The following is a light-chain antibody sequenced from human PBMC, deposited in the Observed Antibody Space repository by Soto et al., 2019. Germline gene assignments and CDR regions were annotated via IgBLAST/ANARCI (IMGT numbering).Light chain of an antibody. CDR2: GNS. V-gene: IGLV1-40*01. CDR1: SSNIGAGYD. CDR3: QSYDRSLSVV. Sequence: QSVLTQPPSVSGAPGQRVTISCTGSSSNIGAGYDVHWYQQLPGTAPKILIYGNSNRPSGVPDRFSGSKSGTSASLAITGLQAEDEADYYYQSYDRSLSVVFGGGTKLTVL. J-gene: IGLJ2*01.